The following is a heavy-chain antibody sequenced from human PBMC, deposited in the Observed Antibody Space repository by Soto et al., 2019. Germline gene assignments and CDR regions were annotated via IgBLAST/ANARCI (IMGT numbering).Heavy chain of an antibody. Sequence: EVRLLESGGGLAQPGGSRRLSCATSGFTFSRHAMTWVRQAPGKGLERVSTISGSGRTYYADSVKGRFTISRDNSKNTLYLQMNTLRVDDTALYYCAQENSSEWGYLEIWGQGTTVTVSS. CDR2: ISGSGRT. CDR1: GFTFSRHA. V-gene: IGHV3-23*01. J-gene: IGHJ6*02. CDR3: AQENSSEWGYLEI. D-gene: IGHD6-19*01.